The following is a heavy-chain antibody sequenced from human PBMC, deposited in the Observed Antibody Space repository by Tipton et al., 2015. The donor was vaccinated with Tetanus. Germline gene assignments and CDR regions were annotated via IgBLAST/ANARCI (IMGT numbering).Heavy chain of an antibody. CDR3: ARGDRVWFGESKGFDY. V-gene: IGHV4-34*01. Sequence: TLSLTCTVSGGSISSYYWSWIRQPPGKGLEWIGEINHSGSTNYNPSLKSRVTISVDTSKNQFSLKLSSVTAADTAVYYCARGDRVWFGESKGFDYWGQGTLVTVSS. J-gene: IGHJ4*02. D-gene: IGHD3-10*01. CDR2: INHSGST. CDR1: GGSISSYY.